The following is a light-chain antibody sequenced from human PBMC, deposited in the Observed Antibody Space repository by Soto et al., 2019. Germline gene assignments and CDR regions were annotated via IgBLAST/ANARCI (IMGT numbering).Light chain of an antibody. V-gene: IGKV1-39*01. CDR1: QTIIGY. CDR3: QQSYNTPRT. J-gene: IGKJ1*01. Sequence: DIQMTQSPSSLSASIGDSVTITCRASQTIIGYLNWYQQKPGKAPRLLINAASNLQSGVPSRFRGSGSETDFTLTITSLQPEDFATYYCQQSYNTPRTLGQGAKVDSK. CDR2: AAS.